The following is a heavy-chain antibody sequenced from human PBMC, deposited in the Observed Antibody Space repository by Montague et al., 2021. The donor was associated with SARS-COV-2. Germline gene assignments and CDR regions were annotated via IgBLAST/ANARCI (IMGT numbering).Heavy chain of an antibody. CDR3: ARGREVYAINGDLDY. V-gene: IGHV4-34*01. Sequence: SETLSLTCGVDGGSFNVYYWSWIRQPPGKGLEWIGEINHRGSTNNNPSLKTRVTTSIDTSKNQFSLKLSSVTAADTAVYYCARGREVYAINGDLDYWGQGTLVTVSS. D-gene: IGHD2-8*01. CDR1: GGSFNVYY. CDR2: INHRGST. J-gene: IGHJ4*02.